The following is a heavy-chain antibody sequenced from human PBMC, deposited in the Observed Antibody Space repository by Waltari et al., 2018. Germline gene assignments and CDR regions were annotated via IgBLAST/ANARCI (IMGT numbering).Heavy chain of an antibody. CDR2: IIPIFGTA. V-gene: IGHV1-69*14. CDR3: ARVGEQTLLAFDI. CDR1: GGTVSRYA. J-gene: IGHJ3*02. D-gene: IGHD3-16*01. Sequence: QVQLVQSGAEVKKPGSSVKVSCKASGGTVSRYALSWVRQAPGQGLEWMGGIIPIFGTANYAQKFQGRVTITADKSTSTAYMELSSLRSEDTAVYYCARVGEQTLLAFDIWGQGTMVTVSS.